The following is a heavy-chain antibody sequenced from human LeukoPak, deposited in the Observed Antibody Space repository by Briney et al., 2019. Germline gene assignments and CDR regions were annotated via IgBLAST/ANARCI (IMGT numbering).Heavy chain of an antibody. CDR2: IGSRSSTI. J-gene: IGHJ4*02. Sequence: GGSLRLSCAASGFTFSTYSMTWVRQAPGKGLEWVSYIGSRSSTIYYADSVKGRFTISRDNAKNSLYLQMNSLRAEDTAVYYCAREHDVWKPLDYWGQGTLVTVSS. CDR3: AREHDVWKPLDY. V-gene: IGHV3-48*01. D-gene: IGHD3-3*01. CDR1: GFTFSTYS.